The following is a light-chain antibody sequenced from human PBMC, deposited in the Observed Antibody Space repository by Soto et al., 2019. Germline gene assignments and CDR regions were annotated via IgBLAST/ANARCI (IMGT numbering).Light chain of an antibody. Sequence: DIQLTQSPSFLSASVGDRVTITCRASQGIYTYLAWYQQKPGKAPQLLIYAASFLQSGGPSRVRGSGSGTDFTLTIGSLQPEDFAAYYCQQLNTYPFICGQGTRLEIK. CDR2: AAS. J-gene: IGKJ5*01. CDR1: QGIYTY. CDR3: QQLNTYPFI. V-gene: IGKV1-9*01.